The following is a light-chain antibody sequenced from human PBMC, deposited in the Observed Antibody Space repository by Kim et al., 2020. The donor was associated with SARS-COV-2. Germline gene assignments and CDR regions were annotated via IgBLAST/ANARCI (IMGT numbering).Light chain of an antibody. CDR3: QQYNDRPLLT. V-gene: IGKV3-15*01. CDR1: QSVRNN. J-gene: IGKJ4*01. Sequence: IVMTQSPATLSVSPGERVTLSCRASQSVRNNLAWYQQRPGQAPRLLIYGASTRATDISARFSGSGSGTEFTLTIRSLQSEDVAVYYCQQYNDRPLLTFGGGTKVDIK. CDR2: GAS.